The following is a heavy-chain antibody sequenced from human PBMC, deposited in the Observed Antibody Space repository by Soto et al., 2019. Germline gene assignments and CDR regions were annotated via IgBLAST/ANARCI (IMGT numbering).Heavy chain of an antibody. Sequence: VQLQESGPGLVKPSETLSLTCTVSGGSISSYYWSWIRQPPGKGLEWIGYIYYSGSTNYNPSLKSRVTISVDTSKNQFSLKLSSVTAADTAVYYCARRYGGAFDIWGQGTMVTVSS. CDR2: IYYSGST. CDR1: GGSISSYY. J-gene: IGHJ3*02. D-gene: IGHD4-17*01. CDR3: ARRYGGAFDI. V-gene: IGHV4-59*08.